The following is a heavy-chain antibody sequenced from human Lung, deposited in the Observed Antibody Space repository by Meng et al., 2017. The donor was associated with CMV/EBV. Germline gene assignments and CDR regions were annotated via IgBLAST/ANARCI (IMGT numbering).Heavy chain of an antibody. CDR1: GFSFAAYN. CDR3: AKDFKGHFTMDV. J-gene: IGHJ6*02. Sequence: GEFLKISCAASGFSFAAYNIHWVRQAPGKGLEWVTIIKNDGGNDEKYYADSVMGRFTISGDISKNPVYLQMNSLKPEDTAVYYCAKDFKGHFTMDVWGQGTXVTVSS. CDR2: IKNDGGNDEK. V-gene: IGHV3-30*02.